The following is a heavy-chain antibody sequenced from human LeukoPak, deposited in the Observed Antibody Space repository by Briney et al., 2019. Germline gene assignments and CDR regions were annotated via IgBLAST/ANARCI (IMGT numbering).Heavy chain of an antibody. CDR2: IIPILGIA. CDR1: GGTFSSYT. D-gene: IGHD4-23*01. Sequence: VASVKVSCKASGGTFSSYTISWVRQSPGQGLEWMGRIIPILGIANYAQKFQGRVTITADKFTSTAYMELSSLRSEDTAVYYCARDNGGMSDYWGQGTLVTVSS. CDR3: ARDNGGMSDY. V-gene: IGHV1-69*04. J-gene: IGHJ4*02.